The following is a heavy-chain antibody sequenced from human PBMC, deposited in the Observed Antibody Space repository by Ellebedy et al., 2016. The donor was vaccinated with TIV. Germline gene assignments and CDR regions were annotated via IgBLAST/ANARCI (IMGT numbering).Heavy chain of an antibody. CDR3: ASGEIRGLSMT. CDR2: ISVHNGNT. D-gene: IGHD3-10*01. CDR1: GYTSTNYG. Sequence: AASVKVSCKASGYTSTNYGITWLRQAPGQGLEWLGWISVHNGNTESAQKFQGRFTMTMDTSTRTASMELGSLRSDDSAVYYWASGEIRGLSMTWGQGTLVIVSS. J-gene: IGHJ4*02. V-gene: IGHV1-18*01.